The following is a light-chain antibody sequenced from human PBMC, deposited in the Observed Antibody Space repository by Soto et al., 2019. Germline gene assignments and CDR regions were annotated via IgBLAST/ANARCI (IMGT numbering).Light chain of an antibody. CDR1: QYVSDN. CDR2: RPS. CDR3: QQYHEWPYT. V-gene: IGKV3-15*01. Sequence: EIVMTQSPDTLSVSPGETATLSCRASQYVSDNLAWYHQRPGQAPRLLLYRPSTRATGVPARFSGSGSGTEFTLTISSLQSEDCALYYCQQYHEWPYTFGQGTKLEIK. J-gene: IGKJ2*01.